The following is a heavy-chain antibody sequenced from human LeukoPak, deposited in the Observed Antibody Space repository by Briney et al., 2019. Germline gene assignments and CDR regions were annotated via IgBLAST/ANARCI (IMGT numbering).Heavy chain of an antibody. J-gene: IGHJ4*02. V-gene: IGHV4-34*01. CDR3: ASGLPPKF. CDR1: GGSFNTYY. CDR2: INHSGST. Sequence: PSETLSLTCGVYGGSFNTYYLTRIRQPPGKGLEWIGEINHSGSTNYIPSLKSRVTISVDTSKNQFSLNLISVTAADTAVYYCASGLPPKFWGQGTLVTVSS.